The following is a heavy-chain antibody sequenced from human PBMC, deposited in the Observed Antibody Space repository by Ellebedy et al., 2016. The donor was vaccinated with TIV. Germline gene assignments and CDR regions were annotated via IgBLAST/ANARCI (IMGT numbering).Heavy chain of an antibody. CDR2: ISWDGGST. V-gene: IGHV3-43*01. D-gene: IGHD4-17*01. J-gene: IGHJ4*02. CDR3: ARGGYYDDYRPPFDY. CDR1: GFTFDDYT. Sequence: GESLKISCAASGFTFDDYTMHWVRQAPGKGLEWVSHISWDGGSTYYADSVKGRFTISRDNAKNSLYLQMNSLRADDTAVYYCARGGYYDDYRPPFDYWGQGTLVTVSS.